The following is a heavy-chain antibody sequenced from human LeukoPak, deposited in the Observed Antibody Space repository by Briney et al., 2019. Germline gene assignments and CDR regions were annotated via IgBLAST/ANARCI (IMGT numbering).Heavy chain of an antibody. J-gene: IGHJ4*02. CDR2: ISSNGGST. V-gene: IGHV3-64D*06. Sequence: GGSLRLSCSASGFTFSSYVMHWVRQAPGKGLEYVSVISSNGGSTYYADSVKGRFTISRDNSKNTLYLQMSSLRTGDTAVYYCAGSPDYWGQGTLVTVSS. CDR3: AGSPDY. CDR1: GFTFSSYV. D-gene: IGHD3-10*01.